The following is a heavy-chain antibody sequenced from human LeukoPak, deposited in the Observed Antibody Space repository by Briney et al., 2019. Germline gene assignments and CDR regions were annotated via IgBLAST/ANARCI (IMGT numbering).Heavy chain of an antibody. Sequence: SETLSLTRTVSGGSVSSGSYYWSWIRQPPGKGLEWIGYIYYSGSTNYNPSLKSRVTISVDTSKNQFSLKLSSVTAADTAVYYCARDSGQAVYYYGMDVWGQGTLVTVSS. J-gene: IGHJ6*02. CDR1: GGSVSSGSYY. V-gene: IGHV4-61*01. CDR2: IYYSGST. D-gene: IGHD3-10*01. CDR3: ARDSGQAVYYYGMDV.